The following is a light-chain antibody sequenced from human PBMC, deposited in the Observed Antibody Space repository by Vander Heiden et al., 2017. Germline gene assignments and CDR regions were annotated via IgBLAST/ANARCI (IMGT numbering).Light chain of an antibody. V-gene: IGKV3-11*01. CDR2: DAS. Sequence: EFALSQSPATLSLSPGERATLSCRASQSVSSYLAWYQQKPGQAPRLLIYDASNRATGIPARFSGSGYGTDFTLTISSREPEDFAVYYCQQHSNWPPYTFGQGTKLEIK. CDR1: QSVSSY. J-gene: IGKJ2*01. CDR3: QQHSNWPPYT.